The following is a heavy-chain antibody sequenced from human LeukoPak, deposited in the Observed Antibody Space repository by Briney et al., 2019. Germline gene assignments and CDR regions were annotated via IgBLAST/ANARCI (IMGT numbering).Heavy chain of an antibody. D-gene: IGHD3-16*01. J-gene: IGHJ4*02. V-gene: IGHV3-48*01. Sequence: GGSLRLSCAASGFTFSSYGMHWVRQAPGKGLEWVSYSFRSGDSRHYADSVKGRFTISRDNVKNSLFLQMNSLRAEDTAVYYCARILDYTHDYWGQGTLVTVSS. CDR1: GFTFSSYG. CDR3: ARILDYTHDY. CDR2: SFRSGDSR.